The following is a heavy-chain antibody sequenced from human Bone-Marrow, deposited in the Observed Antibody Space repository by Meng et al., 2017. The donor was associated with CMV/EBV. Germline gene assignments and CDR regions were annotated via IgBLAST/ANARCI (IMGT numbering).Heavy chain of an antibody. CDR3: ARDRSGYYSALDY. D-gene: IGHD3-22*01. CDR1: GFTFSSYS. V-gene: IGHV3-21*01. J-gene: IGHJ4*02. Sequence: GESLKISCAAPGFTFSSYSMNWVRQAPGKGLEWVSSISSSSSYIYYADSVKGRFTISRDNAKNSLYLQMNSLRAEDTAVYYCARDRSGYYSALDYWGQGTLVTVSS. CDR2: ISSSSSYI.